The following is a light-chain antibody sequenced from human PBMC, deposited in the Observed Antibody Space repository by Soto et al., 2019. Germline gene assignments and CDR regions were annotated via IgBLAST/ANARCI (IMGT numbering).Light chain of an antibody. J-gene: IGKJ4*01. V-gene: IGKV1-5*03. CDR3: QQYNTYPLT. Sequence: DIQMTQSPSTLSASVGDRVTITCRASQSISNWLAWYQQKPGKAPNLLIYKASSLESGVPSRFSGSGSVTEFTLTISSLQTDDFATYYCQQYNTYPLTFGGGTKVEIK. CDR2: KAS. CDR1: QSISNW.